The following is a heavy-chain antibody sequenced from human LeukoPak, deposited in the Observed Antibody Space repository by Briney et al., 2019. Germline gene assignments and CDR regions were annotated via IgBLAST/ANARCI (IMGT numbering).Heavy chain of an antibody. CDR3: ARTYDSSGYYRDY. Sequence: PSETLSLTCTVSGGSISSGGYYWSWIRQHPGKGLEWIGYIYYSGSTYYNPSLKSRVTISVDTSKNQFSLKLSSVTAADTAVYYCARTYDSSGYYRDYWGQGTLVTVSS. CDR1: GGSISSGGYY. CDR2: IYYSGST. V-gene: IGHV4-31*03. J-gene: IGHJ4*02. D-gene: IGHD3-22*01.